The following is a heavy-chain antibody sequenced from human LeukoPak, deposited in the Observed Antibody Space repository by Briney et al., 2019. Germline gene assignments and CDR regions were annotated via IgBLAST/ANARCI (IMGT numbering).Heavy chain of an antibody. CDR1: GYTFTGYY. CDR3: ARGVYCSSTSGYPDY. D-gene: IGHD2-2*01. V-gene: IGHV1-2*02. J-gene: IGHJ4*02. Sequence: ASVKVSCKASGYTFTGYYIHWVRQAPGQGLEWMGWINPNSGGTNYAQKFQGRVTMTRDTSISTAYMELSRLRSDDTAVYYCARGVYCSSTSGYPDYWGQGTLVTVSS. CDR2: INPNSGGT.